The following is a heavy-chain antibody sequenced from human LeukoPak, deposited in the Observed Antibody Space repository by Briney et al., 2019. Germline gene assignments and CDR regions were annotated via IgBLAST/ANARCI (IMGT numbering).Heavy chain of an antibody. CDR2: IYPGYSDA. CDR3: VRFALTSSLDH. J-gene: IGHJ5*02. CDR1: GYKFTNNW. Sequence: RGGSLEISCQISGYKFTNNWIGWVRQVPGKGLEWMGLIYPGYSDAKYSPSFQGQVTLSVDASISTAYLQLSGLRASDTAIYYCVRFALTSSLDHWGQGTLVTVSS. D-gene: IGHD6-13*01. V-gene: IGHV5-51*01.